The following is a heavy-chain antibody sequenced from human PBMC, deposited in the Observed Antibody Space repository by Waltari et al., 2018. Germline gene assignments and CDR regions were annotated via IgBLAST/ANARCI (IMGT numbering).Heavy chain of an antibody. D-gene: IGHD6-19*01. CDR2: ISSSGSTI. Sequence: EVQLVESGGGLVQPGGSLRLSCAASGFTFSSYEMTWVRQAPGKGLEWVSYISSSGSTIYYADSVKGRFTISRDNAKNSLYLQMNSLRAEDTAVYYCAKSEQWLPSDAFDIWGQGTMVTVSS. J-gene: IGHJ3*02. CDR1: GFTFSSYE. V-gene: IGHV3-48*03. CDR3: AKSEQWLPSDAFDI.